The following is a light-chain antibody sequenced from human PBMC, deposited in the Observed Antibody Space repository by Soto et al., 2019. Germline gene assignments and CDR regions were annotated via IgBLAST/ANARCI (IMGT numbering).Light chain of an antibody. CDR1: QSMSSW. Sequence: DIQMTQSPSTLSASAGDTVTITCRASQSMSSWLAWYQQKPGKAPQLLIYAASSLQSGVPSRFSGSASGTDFTLTISSLQPEDFATYYCLQDYSYPWTFGQGTKVDIK. V-gene: IGKV1-5*01. J-gene: IGKJ1*01. CDR2: AAS. CDR3: LQDYSYPWT.